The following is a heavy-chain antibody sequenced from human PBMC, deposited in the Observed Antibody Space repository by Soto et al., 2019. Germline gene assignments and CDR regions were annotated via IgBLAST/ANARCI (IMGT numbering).Heavy chain of an antibody. D-gene: IGHD6-19*01. CDR3: ASRTSGWYFDY. J-gene: IGHJ4*02. CDR1: GFTFSWYA. CDR2: ISGSGGST. V-gene: IGHV3-23*01. Sequence: GGSLRLSCAASGFTFSWYAMNWFRQAPGKGLEWVSVISGSGGSTYYAGSVKGRFTISRDNSKNTLYLQMNSLRAEDTAVYYCASRTSGWYFDYWGQGTLVTVSS.